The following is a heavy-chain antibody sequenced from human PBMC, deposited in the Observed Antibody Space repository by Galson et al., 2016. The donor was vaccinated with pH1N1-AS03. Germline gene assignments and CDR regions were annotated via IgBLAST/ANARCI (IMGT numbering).Heavy chain of an antibody. J-gene: IGHJ5*02. Sequence: LSLTCSVSGASVSHYASYWGWIRQAPGKGLEWIATVSARGTTYHNPSLDSRLTISLDTSKNHFSLTLTSVTAADTAMYYCARDRRDCSGGSCSQNGWFDPWGQGTLVVVSS. CDR3: ARDRRDCSGGSCSQNGWFDP. CDR1: GASVSHYASY. V-gene: IGHV4-39*07. CDR2: VSARGTT. D-gene: IGHD2-15*01.